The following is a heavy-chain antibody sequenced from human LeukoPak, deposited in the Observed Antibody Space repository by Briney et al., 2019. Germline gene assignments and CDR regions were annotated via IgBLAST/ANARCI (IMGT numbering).Heavy chain of an antibody. D-gene: IGHD2-8*01. CDR1: GFTFSSYA. V-gene: IGHV3-30-3*01. CDR3: ARPMNHYCTNGVCYTF. CDR2: ISYDGSNK. J-gene: IGHJ4*02. Sequence: GGSLRLSCAASGFTFSSYAMHWVRQAPGKGLEWVAVISYDGSNKYYADSVKGRFTISRDNSKNTLYLQMNSLRAEDTAVYYCARPMNHYCTNGVCYTFWGQGTLVTVSS.